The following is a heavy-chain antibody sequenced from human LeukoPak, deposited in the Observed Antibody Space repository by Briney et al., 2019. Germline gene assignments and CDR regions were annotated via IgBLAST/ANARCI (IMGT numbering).Heavy chain of an antibody. V-gene: IGHV4-38-2*02. CDR1: GYSISSGYY. CDR2: INHSGST. D-gene: IGHD6-19*01. J-gene: IGHJ2*01. Sequence: SETLSLTCTVSGYSISSGYYWGWIRQPPGKGLEWIGEINHSGSTNYNPSLKSRVTISVDTSRNQFSLKLSSVTAADTAVYYCARDTRSSGWPNWYFDLWGRGTLVTVSS. CDR3: ARDTRSSGWPNWYFDL.